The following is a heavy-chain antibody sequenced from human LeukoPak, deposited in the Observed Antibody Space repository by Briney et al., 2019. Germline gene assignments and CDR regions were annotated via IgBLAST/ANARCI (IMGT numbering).Heavy chain of an antibody. CDR1: GGTFSSYT. Sequence: ASVKVSCKASGGTFSSYTISWVRQAPGQGLEWMGRIIPILGIANYARKFQGRVTITTDESTSTAYMELSSLRSEDTAVYYCASSYYYDSSGYYEGVDYWGQGTLVTVSS. CDR3: ASSYYYDSSGYYEGVDY. CDR2: IIPILGIA. D-gene: IGHD3-22*01. J-gene: IGHJ4*02. V-gene: IGHV1-69*02.